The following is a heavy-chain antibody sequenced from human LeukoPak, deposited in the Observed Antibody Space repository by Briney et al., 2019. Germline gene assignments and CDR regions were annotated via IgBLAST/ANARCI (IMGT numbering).Heavy chain of an antibody. D-gene: IGHD3-22*01. CDR3: ARDYDSSGYLP. J-gene: IGHJ5*02. Sequence: PSDTLSLTCTVSGGSISSYYWSWIRQPAGQGLEWIGRIYTSGSTSYNPSLKSRVNMSVDTSKNQFSLKLSSVTAADTAVYYCARDYDSSGYLPWGQGTLVTVSS. V-gene: IGHV4-4*07. CDR1: GGSISSYY. CDR2: IYTSGST.